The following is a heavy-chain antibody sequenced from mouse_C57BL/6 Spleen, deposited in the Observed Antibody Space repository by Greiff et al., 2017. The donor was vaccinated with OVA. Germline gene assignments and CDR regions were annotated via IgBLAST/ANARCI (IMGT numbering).Heavy chain of an antibody. D-gene: IGHD2-3*01. CDR3: AREGGIYDGSFDY. Sequence: EVKLVESGGGLVKPGGSLKLSCEASGFTFSSYAMSWVSQTPEKRLEWVGTISDGGSYTYYPDNVKGRFTISRDNAKNNLYLQMSHLKSEDTAMYYCAREGGIYDGSFDYWGQGTTLAVSS. CDR1: GFTFSSYA. J-gene: IGHJ2*01. V-gene: IGHV5-4*01. CDR2: ISDGGSYT.